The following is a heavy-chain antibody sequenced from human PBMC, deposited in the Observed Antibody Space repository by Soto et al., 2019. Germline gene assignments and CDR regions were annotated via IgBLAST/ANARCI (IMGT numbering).Heavy chain of an antibody. J-gene: IGHJ5*02. Sequence: SETLSLTCTVSGGSISSSNYYWGWIRQPPGKGLEWIGSIYYSGSTYYNPSLKSRVTISVDTSKNQFSLKLSSVTAANTAVYYCATQEVGGSYVYTFDPWGQGTLVTVSS. CDR3: ATQEVGGSYVYTFDP. D-gene: IGHD1-26*01. CDR1: GGSISSSNYY. CDR2: IYYSGST. V-gene: IGHV4-39*01.